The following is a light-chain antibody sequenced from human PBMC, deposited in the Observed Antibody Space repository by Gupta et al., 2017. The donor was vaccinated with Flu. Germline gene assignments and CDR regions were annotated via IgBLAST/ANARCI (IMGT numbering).Light chain of an antibody. CDR1: NMGSKS. V-gene: IGLV3-21*02. CDR3: QAGDSSSDHGV. CDR2: DDS. J-gene: IGLJ3*02. Sequence: GQTARITCGGKNMGSKSVHWYQQKPGQGPVLVVYDDSDRPSGIPERFSGSNSGTTATLTISRVEARDEADYYCQAGDSSSDHGVFGGGTKLTVL.